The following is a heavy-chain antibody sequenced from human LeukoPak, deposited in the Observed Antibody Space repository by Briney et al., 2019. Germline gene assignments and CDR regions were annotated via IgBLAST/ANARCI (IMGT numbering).Heavy chain of an antibody. Sequence: KPSETLSLTCTVSGGSISSYYWSWIRQPPGKGLEWIGYIYYSGSTNYNPSLKSRVTISVDTSKNQFSLRLSSVTAADTAVYYCARLYGNWFDPWGQGTLVTVSS. CDR3: ARLYGNWFDP. V-gene: IGHV4-59*01. J-gene: IGHJ5*02. D-gene: IGHD2-8*01. CDR1: GGSISSYY. CDR2: IYYSGST.